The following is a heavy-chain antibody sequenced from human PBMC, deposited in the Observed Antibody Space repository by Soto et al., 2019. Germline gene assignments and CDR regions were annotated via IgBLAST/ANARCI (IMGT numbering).Heavy chain of an antibody. CDR1: GYTFSRYG. CDR3: AKNGQPPYYYYGMDV. Sequence: QGQLVQSGPEAKKPGASVKVSCKASGYTFSRYGISWVRQAPGQGLEWMGWISGYNCDTKYAQKVQGRVTMTIDTSTYTAYMELRSLTSDDTAIYYCAKNGQPPYYYYGMDVWGQGTTVTVSS. J-gene: IGHJ6*02. CDR2: ISGYNCDT. V-gene: IGHV1-18*01. D-gene: IGHD2-8*01.